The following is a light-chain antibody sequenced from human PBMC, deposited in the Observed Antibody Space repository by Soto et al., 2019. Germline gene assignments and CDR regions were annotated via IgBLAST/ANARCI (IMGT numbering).Light chain of an antibody. J-gene: IGKJ4*01. CDR1: QGISKD. CDR2: AAS. Sequence: DIQMTQSPSSLSASVGDRVTITCRASQGISKDLDWYQQKPGLVPKRLIYAASNLPSGVPSRFSGSGAGTEFTLTISSLQPEDFATYYCLQYNSFTLTFGGGTKVDIK. CDR3: LQYNSFTLT. V-gene: IGKV1-17*01.